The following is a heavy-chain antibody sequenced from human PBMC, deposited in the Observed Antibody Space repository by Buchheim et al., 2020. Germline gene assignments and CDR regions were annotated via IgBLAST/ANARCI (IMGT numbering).Heavy chain of an antibody. V-gene: IGHV3-23*01. J-gene: IGHJ4*02. D-gene: IGHD6-19*01. CDR3: VQWRSTCHKNYFEY. CDR2: ISGTCGTT. CDR1: GFTFSSYA. Sequence: EVQLSDSGGGLVQPGGSLRLSCAASGFTFSSYAMTWVRQAPGKGLEWVSGISGTCGTTSYADSVRGRFSISRHNSKNTLLLQMNSLRAENTALYFCVQWRSTCHKNYFEYWGQGTL.